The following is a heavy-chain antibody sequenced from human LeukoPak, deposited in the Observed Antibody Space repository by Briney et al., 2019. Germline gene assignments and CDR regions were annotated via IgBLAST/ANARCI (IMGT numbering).Heavy chain of an antibody. D-gene: IGHD3-3*01. J-gene: IGHJ4*02. CDR2: ISGSGGST. V-gene: IGHV3-23*01. CDR1: GFTFSSYA. Sequence: GGSQRLSCAGSGFTFSSYAMSWVRQAPGKGLEWVSAISGSGGSTYYADSVKGRFTISRDNSKNTLYLQMNSLRAEDTAVYYCAKGGYDFWSGYPFDYWGQGTLVTVSS. CDR3: AKGGYDFWSGYPFDY.